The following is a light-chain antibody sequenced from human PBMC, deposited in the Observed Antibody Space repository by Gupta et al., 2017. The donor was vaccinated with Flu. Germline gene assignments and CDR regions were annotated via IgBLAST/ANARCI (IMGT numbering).Light chain of an antibody. J-gene: IGKJ2*01. V-gene: IGKV1-33*01. Sequence: DVQMTQSPSSLSTSVGDRVTITCQASQEISNHLSWYQQKPGKAPKLLIYEASNLERGVPSRVSGSVSGTVYTFTISSRQPEDLATYYCQHYNHLPFIFGQGTTMEIK. CDR2: EAS. CDR3: QHYNHLPFI. CDR1: QEISNH.